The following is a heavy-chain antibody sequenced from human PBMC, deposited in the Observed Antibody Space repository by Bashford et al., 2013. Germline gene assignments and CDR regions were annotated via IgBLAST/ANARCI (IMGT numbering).Heavy chain of an antibody. CDR3: ARERFDN. Sequence: GGSLRLSCTTSGFTFKTYAFHWVRQSPGKGLECVATISFDGSIQYYIDSVRGRFTISRDNSKDTLYLHMNRLRTEDAGLYYCARERFDNWGPGNPLVTPSPQ. CDR2: ISFDGSIQ. J-gene: IGHJ4*02. CDR1: GFTFKTYA. V-gene: IGHV3-30*04.